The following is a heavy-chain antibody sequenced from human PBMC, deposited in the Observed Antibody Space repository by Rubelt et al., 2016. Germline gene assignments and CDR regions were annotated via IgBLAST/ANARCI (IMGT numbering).Heavy chain of an antibody. J-gene: IGHJ3*02. CDR1: GGTFSSYA. CDR3: ARDRLLDDSSGGDAFDI. CDR2: IIPILGIA. D-gene: IGHD3-22*01. Sequence: QVQLVQSGAEVKKPGSSVKVSCKASGGTFSSYAISWVRQAPGQGLEWMGRIIPILGIATYAQKFQGRVTITADKSTSPAYMELSSLRSEDTAVYYCARDRLLDDSSGGDAFDIWGQGTMVTVSS. V-gene: IGHV1-69*04.